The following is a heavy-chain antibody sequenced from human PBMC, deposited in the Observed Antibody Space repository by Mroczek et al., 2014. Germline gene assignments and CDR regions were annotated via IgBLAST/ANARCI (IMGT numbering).Heavy chain of an antibody. D-gene: IGHD1-26*01. V-gene: IGHV4-34*01. CDR1: GGSFSGYY. J-gene: IGHJ3*02. CDR2: INHSGST. Sequence: QVQLQQWGAGLLKPSETLSLTCAVYGGSFSGYYWSWIRQPPGKGLEWIGEINHSGSTNYNPSLKSRVTISVDTPKNQFSLKLSSVTAADTAVYYCARRPRIVGATGHDAFDIWGQGTMVTVSS. CDR3: ARRPRIVGATGHDAFDI.